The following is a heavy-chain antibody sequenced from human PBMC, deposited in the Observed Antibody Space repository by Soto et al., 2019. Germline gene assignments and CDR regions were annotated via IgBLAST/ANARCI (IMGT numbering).Heavy chain of an antibody. CDR1: GFTXSSFA. D-gene: IGHD4-17*01. J-gene: IGHJ2*01. V-gene: IGHV3-30-3*01. Sequence: LSCAASGFTXSSFAMHWVRQAPGKGLEWVALISYDGSNKYSADSVKGRFTISRDNSKNTLSLQMNSLRVGDTAVYYCARDLRTTVATRGVWYFDLWGRGTLVTVSS. CDR3: ARDLRTTVATRGVWYFDL. CDR2: ISYDGSNK.